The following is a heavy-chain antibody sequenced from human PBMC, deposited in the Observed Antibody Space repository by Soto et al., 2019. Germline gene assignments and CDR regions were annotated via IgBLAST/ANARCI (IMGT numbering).Heavy chain of an antibody. J-gene: IGHJ4*02. V-gene: IGHV3-21*01. Sequence: GGALRLSCAASGFTFSSYSMNWVLQAPGKGLEWVSSISSSSSYIYYADSVKGRFTISRDNAKNSLYLQMNSLRAEDTAVYYCARDLGVTTKSYWGQGTLVTVSS. CDR2: ISSSSSYI. CDR1: GFTFSSYS. CDR3: ARDLGVTTKSY. D-gene: IGHD4-17*01.